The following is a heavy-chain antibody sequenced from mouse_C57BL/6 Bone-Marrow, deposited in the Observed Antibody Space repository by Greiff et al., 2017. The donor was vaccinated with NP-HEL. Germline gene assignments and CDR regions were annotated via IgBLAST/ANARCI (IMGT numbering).Heavy chain of an antibody. CDR3: ARGLITTVVATDYAMDY. J-gene: IGHJ4*01. CDR1: GFTFSDYY. CDR2: INYDGSST. D-gene: IGHD1-1*01. Sequence: DVQLVESEGGLVQPGSSMKLSCTASGFTFSDYYMAWVRQVPEKGLEWVANINYDGSSTYYLDSLKSRFIISRDNAKNILYLQMSSLKSEDTATYYCARGLITTVVATDYAMDYWGQGTSVTVSS. V-gene: IGHV5-16*01.